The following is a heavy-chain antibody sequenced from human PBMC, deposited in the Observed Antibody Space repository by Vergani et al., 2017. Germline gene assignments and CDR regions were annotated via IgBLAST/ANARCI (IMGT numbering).Heavy chain of an antibody. CDR3: GRDGGEDDKDALEV. Sequence: QVQLQESGPGLVKPSETLSLTCTVSGGSISSYYWSWIRQPPGKGLEWIGEINHSGSTNYNPSLKSRVTISVDTSKNQFSLKLNSVTAADTAVYYCGRDGGEDDKDALEVWGQGTKVTVTS. D-gene: IGHD2-21*01. V-gene: IGHV4-59*01. J-gene: IGHJ3*01. CDR1: GGSISSYY. CDR2: INHSGST.